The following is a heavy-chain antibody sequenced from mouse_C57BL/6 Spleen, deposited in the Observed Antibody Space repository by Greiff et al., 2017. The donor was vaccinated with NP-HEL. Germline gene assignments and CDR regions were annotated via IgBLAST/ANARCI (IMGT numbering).Heavy chain of an antibody. Sequence: QVQLQQPGAELVMPGASVKLSCKASGYTFTSYWMHWVKQRPGQGLEWIGEIDPSDSYTNYNQKFKGKSTLTVDKSSSTAYMQLSSLTSEDSAVYYCARKGGLVYDGYYVDAMDYWGQGTSVTVSS. CDR2: IDPSDSYT. CDR1: GYTFTSYW. D-gene: IGHD2-3*01. J-gene: IGHJ4*01. CDR3: ARKGGLVYDGYYVDAMDY. V-gene: IGHV1-69*01.